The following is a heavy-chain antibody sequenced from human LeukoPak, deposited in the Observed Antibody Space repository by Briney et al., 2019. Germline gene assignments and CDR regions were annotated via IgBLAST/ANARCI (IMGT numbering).Heavy chain of an antibody. CDR2: ISYDGSNK. V-gene: IGHV3-30*18. J-gene: IGHJ4*02. D-gene: IGHD6-6*01. Sequence: GGSLSLSCAASGFTFSSYGMHWVRQAPGKGLEWVAVISYDGSNKYYADSVKGRFTISRDNSKNTLYLQMNSLRAEDTAVYYCAKEQYSSSPFDYWGQGTLVTVSS. CDR3: AKEQYSSSPFDY. CDR1: GFTFSSYG.